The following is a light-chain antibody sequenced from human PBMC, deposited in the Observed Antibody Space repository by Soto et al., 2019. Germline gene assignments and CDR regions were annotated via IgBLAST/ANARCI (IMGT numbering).Light chain of an antibody. CDR2: AAS. V-gene: IGKV1-39*01. CDR3: QQSYSTPYT. J-gene: IGKJ2*01. CDR1: QNISIY. Sequence: DIQMTQSPSSLSAFVGDRVTITCRASQNISIYLNWYQQNPGKAPKLLIHAASILQSGVPSRFSGSGSETDFTLTISSLQPEDIASYYCQQSYSTPYTFGQGTKLEIK.